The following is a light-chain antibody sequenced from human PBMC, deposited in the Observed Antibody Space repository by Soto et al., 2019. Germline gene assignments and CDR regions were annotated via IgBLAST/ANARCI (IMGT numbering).Light chain of an antibody. Sequence: EIVLMQSPGPLSLSPGARAPLSCRASQTLRRTYIAWYQQKPGQAPRVLIYGASKRATGIPDRFSGSGSGTDFSLTISRLEPEDFAVYYCHQYDNAPQTYGQGTKVDIK. CDR1: QTLRRTY. CDR3: HQYDNAPQT. CDR2: GAS. V-gene: IGKV3-20*01. J-gene: IGKJ2*01.